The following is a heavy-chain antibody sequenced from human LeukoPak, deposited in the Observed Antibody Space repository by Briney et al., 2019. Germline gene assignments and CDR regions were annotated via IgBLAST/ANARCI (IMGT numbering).Heavy chain of an antibody. CDR1: GFTFSDCY. Sequence: PGGSLRLSCAASGFTFSDCYMSWIRQAPGKGLEWVSSISSSSSYIYYADSVKGRFTISRDNAKNSLYLQMNSLRAEDTAVYYCARAFVCSSTSCYDWFDPWGQGTLVTVSS. CDR2: ISSSSSYI. J-gene: IGHJ5*02. V-gene: IGHV3-11*06. D-gene: IGHD2-2*01. CDR3: ARAFVCSSTSCYDWFDP.